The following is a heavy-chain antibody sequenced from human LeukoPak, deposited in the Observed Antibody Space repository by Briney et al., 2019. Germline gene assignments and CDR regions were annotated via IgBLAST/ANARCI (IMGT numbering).Heavy chain of an antibody. CDR1: GFTFSSYW. D-gene: IGHD5-18*01. Sequence: GGSLRLSCAASGFTFSSYWMSWVRQAQGKGLEWVANIKPDGSEKYYVDSVKGRFTISRDNAKKSMYLQMNSLRAEDTAVYYCARHLSGVTGYTYGRGIDYWGQGTLVTVSS. CDR3: ARHLSGVTGYTYGRGIDY. V-gene: IGHV3-7*01. CDR2: IKPDGSEK. J-gene: IGHJ4*02.